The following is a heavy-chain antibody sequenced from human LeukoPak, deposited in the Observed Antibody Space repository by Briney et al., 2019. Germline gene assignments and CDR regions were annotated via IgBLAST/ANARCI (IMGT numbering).Heavy chain of an antibody. J-gene: IGHJ6*03. D-gene: IGHD5-12*01. Sequence: ASVKVSCKASGYTFTSYDINWVRQATGQGLEWMGWMNPNSGNTGYAQKFQGRVTMTRNTSISTAYMELSSLRSEDTAVYYCARGPTASGDSGYDYYYYYYMDVWGKGTTVTISS. CDR1: GYTFTSYD. V-gene: IGHV1-8*01. CDR2: MNPNSGNT. CDR3: ARGPTASGDSGYDYYYYYYMDV.